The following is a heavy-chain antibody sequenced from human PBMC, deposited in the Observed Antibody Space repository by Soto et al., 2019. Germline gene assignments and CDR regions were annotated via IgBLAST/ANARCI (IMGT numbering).Heavy chain of an antibody. V-gene: IGHV1-18*01. J-gene: IGHJ5*02. CDR1: GYTFTSYG. D-gene: IGHD2-15*01. Sequence: GASVKVSCKASGYTFTSYGISWVRQAPGQGLEWMGWISAYNGNTNYAQKHQGRVTMTTDTSTSTAYMELRSLRSDDTAVYYFARLTGYCSGGSCSNWFDPWGQGTLVTVSS. CDR2: ISAYNGNT. CDR3: ARLTGYCSGGSCSNWFDP.